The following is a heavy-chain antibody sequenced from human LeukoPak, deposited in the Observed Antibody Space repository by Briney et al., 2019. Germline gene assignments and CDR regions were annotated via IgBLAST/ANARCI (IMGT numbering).Heavy chain of an antibody. J-gene: IGHJ4*02. CDR3: ARDNSRNSNDY. V-gene: IGHV1-46*01. CDR1: GYTFTSYY. Sequence: ASVKASCKASGYTFTSYYMHWVRQAPGQGLEWMGIINPSGGGTNYAQNFQGRVTMTRDTSTSTVYMELSSLRSEDTAMYYCARDNSRNSNDYWGQGTLVTVSS. CDR2: INPSGGGT. D-gene: IGHD1-20*01.